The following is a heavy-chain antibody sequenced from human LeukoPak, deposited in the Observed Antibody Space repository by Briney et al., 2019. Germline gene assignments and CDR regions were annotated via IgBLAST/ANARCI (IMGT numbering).Heavy chain of an antibody. Sequence: GGSLRLSCAASGFTFSTYWMHWVRQAPGKGLEWVSGVTGSGGSTNYADSVKGRFTISRDHSTNTLYLQMNSLTAEDTALYYCAKAMGWRRGFDYWGQGTLVTVSS. CDR2: VTGSGGST. V-gene: IGHV3-23*01. J-gene: IGHJ4*02. D-gene: IGHD1-26*01. CDR3: AKAMGWRRGFDY. CDR1: GFTFSTYW.